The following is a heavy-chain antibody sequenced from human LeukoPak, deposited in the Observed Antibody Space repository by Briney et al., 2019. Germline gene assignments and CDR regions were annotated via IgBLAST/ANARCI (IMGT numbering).Heavy chain of an antibody. D-gene: IGHD1-26*01. CDR2: INPSGGST. CDR1: GGTFSSYG. CDR3: ARGEGATSIDY. V-gene: IGHV1-46*01. J-gene: IGHJ4*02. Sequence: ASVKVSCKASGGTFSSYGINWVRQDPGPRLEWMGIINPSGGSTSYAQKFQGRVTMTRDMSTSTVYMELSSLRSEDTAVYYCARGEGATSIDYWGQGTLVTVSS.